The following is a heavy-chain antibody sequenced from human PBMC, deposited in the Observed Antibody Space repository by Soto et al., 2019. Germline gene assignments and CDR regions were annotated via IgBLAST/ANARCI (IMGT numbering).Heavy chain of an antibody. J-gene: IGHJ4*02. CDR3: AREPLGGWELSTTGFDY. Sequence: GGSLRLSCAASGFTFSSYSMNWVRQAPGKGLEWVSYISSSSSTIYYADSVKGRFTISRDNAKNSLYLQMNSLRDEDTAVYYCAREPLGGWELSTTGFDYWGQGTLVTVSS. D-gene: IGHD1-26*01. V-gene: IGHV3-48*02. CDR2: ISSSSSTI. CDR1: GFTFSSYS.